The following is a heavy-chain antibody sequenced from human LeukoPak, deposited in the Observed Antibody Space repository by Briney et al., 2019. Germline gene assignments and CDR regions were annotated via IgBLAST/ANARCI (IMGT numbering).Heavy chain of an antibody. D-gene: IGHD2-8*01. CDR1: GFMFSDYF. Sequence: GGSLRLSCAASGFMFSDYFMSWIRQAPGKELEWISYISSNSKYTKYADSVKGRFTISRDNAKKSLYLQMNSLRDEDTAVYYCARDNGNKYYFDYWGQGTLVTVSS. CDR3: ARDNGNKYYFDY. V-gene: IGHV3-11*05. CDR2: ISSNSKYT. J-gene: IGHJ4*02.